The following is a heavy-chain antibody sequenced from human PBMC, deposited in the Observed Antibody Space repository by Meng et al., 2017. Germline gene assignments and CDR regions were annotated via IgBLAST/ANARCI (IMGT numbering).Heavy chain of an antibody. CDR2: IIPIFGTA. J-gene: IGHJ5*02. CDR1: GGTFSSYE. Sequence: QGQRVGWGVEVEKPGSWVKVPCKRSGGTFSSYEISWVRQAPGQGLEWMGGIIPIFGTANYAQKFQGRVTIIADESTSTAYMELSSLRSEDTAVYYCARGGYSYGLWFDPWGQGTLVTVSS. D-gene: IGHD5-18*01. V-gene: IGHV1-69*01. CDR3: ARGGYSYGLWFDP.